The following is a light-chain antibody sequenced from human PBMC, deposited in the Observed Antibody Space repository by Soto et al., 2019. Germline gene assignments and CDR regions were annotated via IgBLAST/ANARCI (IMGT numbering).Light chain of an antibody. V-gene: IGLV1-51*02. Sequence: TQPASVYAAPGQKVTMSCSGGSSNIGNYDVSWHQQLPGTAPKLLIYENDKRPSGIPDRFSGSKSGTSATLGITGLQTGDEADYYCGTWDSSLSIFVFGTGTKVTVL. CDR3: GTWDSSLSIFV. J-gene: IGLJ1*01. CDR1: SSNIGNYD. CDR2: END.